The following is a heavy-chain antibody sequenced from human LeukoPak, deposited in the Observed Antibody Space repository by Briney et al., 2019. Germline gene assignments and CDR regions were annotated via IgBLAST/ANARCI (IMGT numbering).Heavy chain of an antibody. CDR3: AELGITMIGGV. D-gene: IGHD3-10*02. Sequence: PGGSLRLSCAASGFTFSSYEMNWLRHAPGKGLEGVSYISSRGSTIYYADSVKGRFTISRDNAKHSLYLQMNSLRAEDTAVYYCAELGITMIGGVWGKGTTVTISS. V-gene: IGHV3-48*03. CDR1: GFTFSSYE. CDR2: ISSRGSTI. J-gene: IGHJ6*04.